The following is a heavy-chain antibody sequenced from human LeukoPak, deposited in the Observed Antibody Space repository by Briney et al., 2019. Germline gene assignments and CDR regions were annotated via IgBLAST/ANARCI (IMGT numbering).Heavy chain of an antibody. CDR3: ARGGGVGATIRD. D-gene: IGHD1-26*01. V-gene: IGHV3-66*01. CDR2: IYSGGST. J-gene: IGHJ4*02. CDR1: GFTFSNYW. Sequence: GGSLRLSCAASGFTFSNYWMHWVRQAPGMGLVWVSVIYSGGSTYYADSVKGRFTISRDNSKNTLYLQMNTLRAEDTAVYYCARGGGVGATIRDWGQGTLVTVSS.